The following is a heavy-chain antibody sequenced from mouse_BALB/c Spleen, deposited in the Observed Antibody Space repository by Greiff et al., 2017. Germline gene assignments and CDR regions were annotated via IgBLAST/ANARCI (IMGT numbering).Heavy chain of an antibody. D-gene: IGHD1-1*01. J-gene: IGHJ1*01. CDR2: ISSGGST. V-gene: IGHV5-6-5*01. Sequence: EVQGVESGGGLVKPGGSLKLSCAASGFTFSSYAMSWVRQTPEKRLEWVASISSGGSTYYPDSVKGRFTISRDNARNILYLQMSSLRSEDTAMYYCAYYYGSSYWYFDVWGAGTTVTVSS. CDR1: GFTFSSYA. CDR3: AYYYGSSYWYFDV.